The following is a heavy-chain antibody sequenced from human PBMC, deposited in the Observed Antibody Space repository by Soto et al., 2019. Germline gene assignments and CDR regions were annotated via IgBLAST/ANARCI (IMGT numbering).Heavy chain of an antibody. J-gene: IGHJ2*01. Sequence: GKGREWVSAINSRGGSTYYGGSVKGRFTISRERSKKTLYLQMNSLRAEDTVFFFQAEDGIRDVRSVSAFLLNRSSDL. D-gene: IGHD3-10*02. V-gene: IGHV3-23*01. CDR2: INSRGGST. CDR3: AEDGIRDVRSVSAFLLNRSSDL.